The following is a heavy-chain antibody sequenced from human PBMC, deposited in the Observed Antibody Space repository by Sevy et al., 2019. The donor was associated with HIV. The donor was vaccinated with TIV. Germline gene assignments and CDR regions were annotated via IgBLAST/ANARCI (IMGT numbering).Heavy chain of an antibody. Sequence: ASLKFSCKASGYTFTGQYIHWVRQAPGQGLEWMGWINPNSGNTNYAQEFQGRVTMTRDTSISTAYMELSGLKSDDTAVYYCSRDLRLRGYSYGCFDYWGQGTLVTVSS. D-gene: IGHD5-18*01. CDR3: SRDLRLRGYSYGCFDY. CDR1: GYTFTGQY. CDR2: INPNSGNT. J-gene: IGHJ4*02. V-gene: IGHV1-2*02.